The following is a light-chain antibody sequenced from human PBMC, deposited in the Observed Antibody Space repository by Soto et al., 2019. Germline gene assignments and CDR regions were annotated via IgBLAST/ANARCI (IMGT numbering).Light chain of an antibody. V-gene: IGKV3-15*01. CDR2: GAS. CDR3: QPYNNWPPIT. CDR1: QSVSSN. Sequence: IVMTQSPATLSVSPGERATLSCRASQSVSSNLAWYQHKPGQAPRLLIYGASTRATGIPARFSGSGSGTEFTLTISSLQSEDFAVYYCQPYNNWPPITFGQGTRLEV. J-gene: IGKJ5*01.